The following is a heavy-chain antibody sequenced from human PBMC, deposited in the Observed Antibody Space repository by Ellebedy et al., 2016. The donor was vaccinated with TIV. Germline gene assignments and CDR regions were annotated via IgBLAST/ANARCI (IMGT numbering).Heavy chain of an antibody. Sequence: ASVKVSCKASGGTFTSYTISWMRQAPGQGLEWLGRFIPILGITNYAQKFQDRVMFTADISTSTAYMELSSLRSADTAVYYCASYDSSGYYTNPFDTWGQGTLVTVSP. V-gene: IGHV1-69*02. J-gene: IGHJ4*02. D-gene: IGHD3-22*01. CDR3: ASYDSSGYYTNPFDT. CDR2: FIPILGIT. CDR1: GGTFTSYT.